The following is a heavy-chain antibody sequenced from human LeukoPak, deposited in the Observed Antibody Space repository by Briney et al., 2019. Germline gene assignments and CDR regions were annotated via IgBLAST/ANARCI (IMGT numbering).Heavy chain of an antibody. CDR2: INQDGTEK. D-gene: IGHD2-15*01. J-gene: IGHJ4*02. Sequence: GGSLRLSCEASGFTFSTYWMSWVRQAPGKGLEWVANINQDGTEKYCVDSVKGRFTISRDNAKNSLYLHMSSLRAEDTAVYFCASGNYFDNWAREPWSPSRQ. CDR1: GFTFSTYW. CDR3: ASGNYFDN. V-gene: IGHV3-7*01.